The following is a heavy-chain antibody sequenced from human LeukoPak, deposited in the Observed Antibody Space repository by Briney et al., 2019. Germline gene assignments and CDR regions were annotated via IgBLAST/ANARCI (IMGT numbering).Heavy chain of an antibody. D-gene: IGHD2-2*01. Sequence: SETLSLTCTVSGGSISSYYWSWIRQPPGKGLEWIGYIYYSGSTNYNPSLKSRVTISADTSKNQFSLKLSSVTAADTAVYYCAGVASGRSTSCYFDYWGQGTLVTVSS. CDR3: AGVASGRSTSCYFDY. J-gene: IGHJ4*02. CDR2: IYYSGST. V-gene: IGHV4-59*01. CDR1: GGSISSYY.